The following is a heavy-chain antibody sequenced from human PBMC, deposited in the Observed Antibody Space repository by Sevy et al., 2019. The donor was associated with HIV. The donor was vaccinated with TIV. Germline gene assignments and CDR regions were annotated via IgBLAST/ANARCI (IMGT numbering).Heavy chain of an antibody. CDR2: ISSSSSTI. CDR1: GFTFSSYS. CDR3: ARDQDYYDSSGYSYYFDY. Sequence: GGSLRLSCAASGFTFSSYSMNWVRQAPGKGLEWVSYISSSSSTIYYADSVKGRFTISRDNAKNSLYLQMNSLRDEEKAVYYCARDQDYYDSSGYSYYFDYWGQGTLVTVSS. V-gene: IGHV3-48*02. J-gene: IGHJ4*02. D-gene: IGHD3-22*01.